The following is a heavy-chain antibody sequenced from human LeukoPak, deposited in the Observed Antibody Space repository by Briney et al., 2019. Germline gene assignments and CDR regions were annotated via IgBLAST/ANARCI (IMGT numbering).Heavy chain of an antibody. CDR2: VYPYDGAT. J-gene: IGHJ4*02. CDR1: GYTFRDFY. V-gene: IGHV1-2*02. CDR3: ARVRRYYDSSGPGDS. Sequence: GASVKVSCKASGYTFRDFYIHWVRQAPGPGLGRMGWVYPYDGATKYAQKFQGRVTMSSDRTISTAYMELNRLRYDDTAFYYCARVRRYYDSSGPGDSWGQGTLVTVSS. D-gene: IGHD3-22*01.